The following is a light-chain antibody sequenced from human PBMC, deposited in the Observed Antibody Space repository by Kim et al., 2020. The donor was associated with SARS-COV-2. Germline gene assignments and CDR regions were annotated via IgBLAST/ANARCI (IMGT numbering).Light chain of an antibody. CDR1: KLGDKY. Sequence: SYELTQPHSVSVSPGQSASITCSGDKLGDKYVCWYQQRAGQSPVLVIYEDTKRPSGIPERFSGSNSGNTATLTISGTQAMDEADYFCQAWDSSTAVFGGG. CDR2: EDT. V-gene: IGLV3-1*01. J-gene: IGLJ3*02. CDR3: QAWDSSTAV.